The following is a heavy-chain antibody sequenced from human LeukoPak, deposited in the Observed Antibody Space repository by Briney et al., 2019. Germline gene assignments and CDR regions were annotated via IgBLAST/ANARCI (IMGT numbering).Heavy chain of an antibody. J-gene: IGHJ4*02. V-gene: IGHV4-4*07. Sequence: TSETLSLTCDVSGVSIQSYWWSWVRKPAGKGLEWIGRIYTTGRTNYSPSFQSRVTMSIDVSSNQFPLTLRSVTAADTAVYYCARSGYTISAYHSDFWGQGAPVTVSS. CDR1: GVSIQSYW. CDR2: IYTTGRT. CDR3: ARSGYTISAYHSDF. D-gene: IGHD5-18*01.